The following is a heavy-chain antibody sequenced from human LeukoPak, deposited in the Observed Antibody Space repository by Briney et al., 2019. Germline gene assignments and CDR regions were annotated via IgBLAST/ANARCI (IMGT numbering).Heavy chain of an antibody. D-gene: IGHD6-13*01. J-gene: IGHJ4*02. CDR1: GYSISSGYY. V-gene: IGHV4-38-2*02. CDR2: IYHSGST. Sequence: SETLSLTCTVSGYSISSGYYWGWIRQPPGKGLEWIGSIYHSGSTYYNPSLKSRVTISVDTSKNQFSLKLSSVTAADTAVYYCASEIGYNSSYYFDYWGQGTLVTVSS. CDR3: ASEIGYNSSYYFDY.